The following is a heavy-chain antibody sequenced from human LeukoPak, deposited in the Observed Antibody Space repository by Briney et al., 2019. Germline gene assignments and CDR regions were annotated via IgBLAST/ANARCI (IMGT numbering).Heavy chain of an antibody. Sequence: GESLKISCKGSGYSFTSYWIGWVRQMPGKGLEWMGIIYPGDSDTRYSPSFQGQVTISADKSISTAYLQWSSLKASDTAMYYCARHSRAYSTDNWCDPWGQGTLVTVSS. CDR1: GYSFTSYW. CDR3: ARHSRAYSTDNWCDP. J-gene: IGHJ5*02. CDR2: IYPGDSDT. V-gene: IGHV5-51*01. D-gene: IGHD6-13*01.